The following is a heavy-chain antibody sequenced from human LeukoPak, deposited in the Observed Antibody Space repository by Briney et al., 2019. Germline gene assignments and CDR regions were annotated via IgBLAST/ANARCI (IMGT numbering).Heavy chain of an antibody. J-gene: IGHJ4*02. CDR2: IRCDGTNK. D-gene: IGHD3-16*01. Sequence: GGSLRLSCAASGFTFSNYGMHWVRQAPGKGLEWVAFIRCDGTNKYYADSVKGRFTMSRDNSKNTLYLQMNSLRVEDTAVYYCAKDKIWGEDYFDYWGQGTLVTVSS. CDR1: GFTFSNYG. V-gene: IGHV3-30*02. CDR3: AKDKIWGEDYFDY.